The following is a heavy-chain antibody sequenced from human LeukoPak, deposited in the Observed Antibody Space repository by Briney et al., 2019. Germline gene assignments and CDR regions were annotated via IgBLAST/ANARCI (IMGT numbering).Heavy chain of an antibody. D-gene: IGHD7-27*01. V-gene: IGHV3-74*01. CDR3: ARDNWGIDY. Sequence: GGSLRLSCAASGFTLSTYGMHWVRQAPGKGLVWVSHINSDGSSTSYADSVKGRFTISRDNAKNTLYLQMNSLRAEDTAVYYCARDNWGIDYWGQGTLVTVSS. J-gene: IGHJ4*02. CDR2: INSDGSST. CDR1: GFTLSTYG.